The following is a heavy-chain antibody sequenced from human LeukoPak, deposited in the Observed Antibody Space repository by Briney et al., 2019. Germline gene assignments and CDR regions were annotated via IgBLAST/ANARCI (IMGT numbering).Heavy chain of an antibody. Sequence: SETLSLTCTVSGGSISSYYWSWIRQPPGKGLEWIGDIYYSGSTNYNPSLKSRVTISVDTSKNQFSLKLSSVTAADTAVHYCARDYTGGFDIWGQGTMVTVSS. CDR2: IYYSGST. J-gene: IGHJ3*02. CDR1: GGSISSYY. D-gene: IGHD1-26*01. CDR3: ARDYTGGFDI. V-gene: IGHV4-59*01.